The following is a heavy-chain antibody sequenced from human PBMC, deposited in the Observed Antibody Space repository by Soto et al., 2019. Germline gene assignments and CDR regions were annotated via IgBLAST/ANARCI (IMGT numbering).Heavy chain of an antibody. Sequence: SETLSLTCTVSGYSISSGYYWGWIRQPPGKGLEWIGSIYHSGSTYYNPSLKSRVTISVDTSKNQFSLKLSSVTAADTAVYYCARENIVVVVAARGHNWFDPWGQGTLVTVSS. D-gene: IGHD2-15*01. V-gene: IGHV4-38-2*02. CDR3: ARENIVVVVAARGHNWFDP. CDR2: IYHSGST. CDR1: GYSISSGYY. J-gene: IGHJ5*02.